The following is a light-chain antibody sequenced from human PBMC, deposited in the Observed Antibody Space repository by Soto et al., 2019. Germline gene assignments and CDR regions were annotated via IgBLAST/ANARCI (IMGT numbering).Light chain of an antibody. CDR1: QSVSTW. CDR3: QQYNSPYT. V-gene: IGKV1-5*01. Sequence: DIPMTQSPSTLSASVGDRVSITCRASQSVSTWLAWYQQKPGKAPKLLIFDASSLASGVPSRFSGSGSGTEFTLTISSLQPDDFATYYCQQYNSPYTFGQGTKLEIE. CDR2: DAS. J-gene: IGKJ2*01.